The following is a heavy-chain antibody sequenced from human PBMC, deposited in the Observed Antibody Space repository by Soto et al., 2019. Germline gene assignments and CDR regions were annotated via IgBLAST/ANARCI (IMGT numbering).Heavy chain of an antibody. CDR2: ISAHNGNT. D-gene: IGHD1-1*01. V-gene: IGHV1-18*01. J-gene: IGHJ4*02. CDR3: ARGRYGDY. Sequence: QVHLVQSGAEVKKPGASVKVSCKGSGYTFTSYSITWVRQAPGQGLEWMGWISAHNGNTDYAQKLQGRVTVTRDTSTSTAYMELRSLRSDDKAVYYCARGRYGDYWGQGALVTVSS. CDR1: GYTFTSYS.